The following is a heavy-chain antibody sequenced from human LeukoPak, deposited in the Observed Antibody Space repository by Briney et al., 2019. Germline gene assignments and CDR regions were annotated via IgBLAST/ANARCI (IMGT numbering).Heavy chain of an antibody. V-gene: IGHV3-21*01. CDR1: GFTFSSYS. J-gene: IGHJ4*02. Sequence: TGGSLRLSCAASGFTFSSYSMNCVRQAPGKGLEWVSSISSSSSSIYYADSVKGRFTISRDNAKNSLYLQMNTLRAEDTAVYYCARDYRKIAARREFDYWGQGTLVTVSS. CDR2: ISSSSSSI. D-gene: IGHD6-6*01. CDR3: ARDYRKIAARREFDY.